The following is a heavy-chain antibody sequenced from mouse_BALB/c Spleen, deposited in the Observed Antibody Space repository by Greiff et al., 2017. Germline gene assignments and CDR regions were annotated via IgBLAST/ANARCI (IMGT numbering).Heavy chain of an antibody. D-gene: IGHD3-2*01. CDR2: IYPGDGDT. J-gene: IGHJ2*01. CDR1: GYAFSSYW. Sequence: VQLQQSGAELVRPGSSVKISCKASGYAFSSYWMNWVKQRPVQGLEWIGQIYPGDGDTNYNGKFKGKATLTADKSSSTAYMQLSSLTSEDSAVYFCATDSSGFDYWGQGTTLTVSS. V-gene: IGHV1-80*01. CDR3: ATDSSGFDY.